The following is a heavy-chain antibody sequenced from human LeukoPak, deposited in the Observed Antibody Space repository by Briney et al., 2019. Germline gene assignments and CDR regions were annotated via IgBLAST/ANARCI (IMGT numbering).Heavy chain of an antibody. D-gene: IGHD3-16*01. CDR1: GFTFSSYA. CDR3: AKTPLIWGFASWYFDL. CDR2: ISGSGGST. Sequence: GGSLRLSCAASGFTFSSYAMSWVRQAPGKGLEWVSAISGSGGSTYYADSVKGRFTISRDNSKNTLYLQMNSLRAEYTAVYYCAKTPLIWGFASWYFDLWGRGTLVTVSS. J-gene: IGHJ2*01. V-gene: IGHV3-23*01.